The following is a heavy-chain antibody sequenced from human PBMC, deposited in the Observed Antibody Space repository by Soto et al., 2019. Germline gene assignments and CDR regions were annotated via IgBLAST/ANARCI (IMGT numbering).Heavy chain of an antibody. D-gene: IGHD6-13*01. J-gene: IGHJ4*02. CDR2: IIPIFGTA. CDR1: GGTFSSYA. V-gene: IGHV1-69*13. Sequence: SVKVSCKASGGTFSSYAISWVRQAPGQGLEWMGGIIPIFGTANYAQKFQGRVTITADESTSTAYMELSSLRSEDTAVYYCARDRIAEAGSPGEDYWGQGTLVTVS. CDR3: ARDRIAEAGSPGEDY.